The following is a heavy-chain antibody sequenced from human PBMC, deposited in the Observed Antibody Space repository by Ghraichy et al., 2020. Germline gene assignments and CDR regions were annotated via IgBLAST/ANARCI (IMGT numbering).Heavy chain of an antibody. Sequence: GESLNISCAASGFTFSSYAMSWVRQAPGKGLEWVSAISGSGGSTYYADSVKGRFTISRDNSKNTLYLQMNSLRAEDTAVYYCAKRHARTPRGHYYGMDVWGQGTTVTVSS. D-gene: IGHD2-15*01. CDR1: GFTFSSYA. CDR3: AKRHARTPRGHYYGMDV. J-gene: IGHJ6*02. V-gene: IGHV3-23*01. CDR2: ISGSGGST.